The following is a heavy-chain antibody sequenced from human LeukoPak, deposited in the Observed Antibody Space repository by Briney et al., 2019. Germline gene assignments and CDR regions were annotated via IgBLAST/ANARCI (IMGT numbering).Heavy chain of an antibody. V-gene: IGHV4-4*07. D-gene: IGHD3-10*01. CDR1: GGSISSYY. J-gene: IGHJ3*02. CDR3: ARDWAYGSGSYFTGGAFDI. Sequence: SETLSLTCTVSGGSISSYYWSWIRQPAGKGLEWIGRIYTSGSTNYNPSLKSRVTMPVDTSKNQFSLKLSSVTAADTAVYYCARDWAYGSGSYFTGGAFDIWGQGTMVTVSS. CDR2: IYTSGST.